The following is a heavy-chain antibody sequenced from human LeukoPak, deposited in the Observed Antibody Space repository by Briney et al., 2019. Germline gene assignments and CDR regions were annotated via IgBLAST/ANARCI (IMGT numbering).Heavy chain of an antibody. D-gene: IGHD2-21*01. Sequence: PGGSLRLSRAASGFTFTEYWMTWVRQAPGQRLEWVANIKQDGSEVYYVDSVEGRFTISRDNTKNSVYLQMNSLGVEDTAVYYCAREAYCGGPSCFAVSYMDVWGEGTTVTVSS. J-gene: IGHJ6*03. CDR2: IKQDGSEV. CDR1: GFTFTEYW. V-gene: IGHV3-7*01. CDR3: AREAYCGGPSCFAVSYMDV.